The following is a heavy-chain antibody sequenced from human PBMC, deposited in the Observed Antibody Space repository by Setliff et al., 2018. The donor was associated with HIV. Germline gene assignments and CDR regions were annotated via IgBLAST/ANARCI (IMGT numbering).Heavy chain of an antibody. V-gene: IGHV4-59*01. D-gene: IGHD1-20*01. CDR1: GGSISSDY. J-gene: IGHJ5*02. CDR3: ATGRRYGLFNP. Sequence: SETLSLTCSVSGGSISSDYWSWIRQPPGKGLEWIGYAHYTERTNYNPSLKSRVTISADTSKNQFTLNLNSVTAADTAVYYCATGRRYGLFNPWGQGTLVTVSS. CDR2: AHYTERT.